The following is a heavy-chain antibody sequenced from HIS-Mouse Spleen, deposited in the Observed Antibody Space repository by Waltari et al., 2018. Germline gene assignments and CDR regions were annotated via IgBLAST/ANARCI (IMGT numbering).Heavy chain of an antibody. Sequence: QVQLVESGGGVVQPGRSLRLSCAASGFTFSSYGMHWVRQAPGKGLEWVAVISYEGSKKYYANSVKGRFTISSDNSKNTLYLKMNSLRAEDTAVYYCAKEGGLVGAIDYWGQGTLVTVSS. CDR2: ISYEGSKK. D-gene: IGHD1-26*01. CDR1: GFTFSSYG. CDR3: AKEGGLVGAIDY. V-gene: IGHV3-30*18. J-gene: IGHJ4*02.